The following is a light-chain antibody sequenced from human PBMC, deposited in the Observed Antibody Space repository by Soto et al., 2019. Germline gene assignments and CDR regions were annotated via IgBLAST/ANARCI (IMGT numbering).Light chain of an antibody. V-gene: IGLV2-23*02. CDR3: CSYAGSSTPYG. Sequence: QSVLAQPASVSGSPGQSITISCTGTSSDVGSYNLVSWYQQHPGKAPKLMIYEVSKRPSGVSNRFSGSKSGNTASLTISGLQAEDEADYYYCSYAGSSTPYGFGTGTKVTVL. J-gene: IGLJ1*01. CDR1: SSDVGSYNL. CDR2: EVS.